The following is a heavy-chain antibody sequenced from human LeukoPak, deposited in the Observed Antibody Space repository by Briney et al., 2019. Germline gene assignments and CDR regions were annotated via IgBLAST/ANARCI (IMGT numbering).Heavy chain of an antibody. CDR1: GGSISSYY. V-gene: IGHV4-59*12. CDR2: IYYSGST. CDR3: ARDRFWSGYLVDY. D-gene: IGHD3-3*01. J-gene: IGHJ4*02. Sequence: PSETLSLTCTVSGGSISSYYWSWIRQPPGKGLEWIGSIYYSGSTYYNPSLKSRVTISVDTSKNQFSLKLSSVTAADTAVYYCARDRFWSGYLVDYWGQGTLVTVSS.